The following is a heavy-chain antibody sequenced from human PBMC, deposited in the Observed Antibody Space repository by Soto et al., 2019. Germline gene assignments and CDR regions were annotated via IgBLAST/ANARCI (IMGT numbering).Heavy chain of an antibody. CDR3: ARARGAFGVVTIDY. D-gene: IGHD3-3*01. J-gene: IGHJ4*02. V-gene: IGHV4-34*01. CDR2: INHSGST. CDR1: GGSFSGYY. Sequence: QVQLQQWGAGLLKPSETLSLTCAVYGGSFSGYYWSWIRQPPGKGLEWIGEINHSGSTNYNPSLKSRVTISVDTSKNQFSLKLSSVTAADTAVHYCARARGAFGVVTIDYWGQGTLVTVSS.